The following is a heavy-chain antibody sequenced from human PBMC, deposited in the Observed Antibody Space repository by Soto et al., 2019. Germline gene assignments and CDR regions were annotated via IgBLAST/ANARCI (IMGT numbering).Heavy chain of an antibody. Sequence: GGSLRLSCAASGFTFSSYSMNWVRQAPGKGLEWVSSISSSSSYIYYADSVKGRFTISRDNAKNSLYLQMNSLRAEDTAVYYCARDRAVAGTLDYWGQGTLVTVSS. D-gene: IGHD6-19*01. J-gene: IGHJ4*02. V-gene: IGHV3-21*01. CDR1: GFTFSSYS. CDR3: ARDRAVAGTLDY. CDR2: ISSSSSYI.